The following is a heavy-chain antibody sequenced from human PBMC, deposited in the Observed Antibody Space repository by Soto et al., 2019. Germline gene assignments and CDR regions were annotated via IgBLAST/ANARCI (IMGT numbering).Heavy chain of an antibody. CDR2: ISSSSSYI. D-gene: IGHD3-16*01. J-gene: IGHJ4*02. V-gene: IGHV3-21*01. Sequence: EVQLVESGGGLVKPGGSLRLSCAASGFTFSSYSMNWVRQAPGKGLEWVSSISSSSSYIYYADSVKGRVTISRDNAKNQRYLQMNGLRAEDTAVYYCAGYLRMITFEGVNEHEYYFDYWGQGTLVTVSS. CDR3: AGYLRMITFEGVNEHEYYFDY. CDR1: GFTFSSYS.